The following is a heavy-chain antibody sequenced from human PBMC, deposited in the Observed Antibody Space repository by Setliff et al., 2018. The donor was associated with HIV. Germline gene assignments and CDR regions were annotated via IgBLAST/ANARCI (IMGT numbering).Heavy chain of an antibody. CDR1: GGSISSDDYY. CDR2: IYYSGST. J-gene: IGHJ6*04. CDR3: ARFCAYGSCPDV. D-gene: IGHD2-15*01. V-gene: IGHV4-30-4*01. Sequence: SETLSLTCSISGGSISSDDYYWIWIRHFPGKGLEWIGFIYYSGSTFYNPSLKTRLTLTVDTSKNQFSLELNSVTAADSALYHCARFCAYGSCPDVWGKGTTVTVSS.